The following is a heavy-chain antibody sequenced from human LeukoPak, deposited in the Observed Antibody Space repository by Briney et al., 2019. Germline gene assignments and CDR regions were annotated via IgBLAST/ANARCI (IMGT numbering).Heavy chain of an antibody. CDR2: IKQDGNEK. D-gene: IGHD4-17*01. V-gene: IGHV3-7*01. J-gene: IGHJ4*02. Sequence: PGGSLRLSCAASGFTFSSYSMNWVRQAPGKGLEWVANIKQDGNEKYYVDSVKGRFTISRDNAKNSLYLQMNSLRAEDTAVYYCVRMGRYGDYDYWGQGTLVTVSS. CDR3: VRMGRYGDYDY. CDR1: GFTFSSYS.